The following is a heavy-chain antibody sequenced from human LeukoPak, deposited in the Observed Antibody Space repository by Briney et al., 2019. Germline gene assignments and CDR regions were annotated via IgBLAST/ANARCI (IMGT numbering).Heavy chain of an antibody. CDR2: ISWNSGSI. V-gene: IGHV3-9*01. Sequence: GGSLRLSCAASGFTFSSYAMSWVRQAPGKGLEWVSGISWNSGSIGYADSVKGRFTISRDNAKNSLYLQMNSLRAEDTALYYCAKFGGIAVAGLDYWGQGTLVTVSS. CDR1: GFTFSSYA. CDR3: AKFGGIAVAGLDY. J-gene: IGHJ4*02. D-gene: IGHD6-19*01.